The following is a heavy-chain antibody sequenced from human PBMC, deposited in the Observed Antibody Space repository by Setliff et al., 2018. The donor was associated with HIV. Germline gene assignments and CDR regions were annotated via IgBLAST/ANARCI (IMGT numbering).Heavy chain of an antibody. D-gene: IGHD6-13*01. Sequence: ASVKVSCKASGYTFTGYAMHWVRRAPGQRLEWMGWINAGNGNTKYSQKFQGRVTITRDTSASTAYMELSSLRSEDTAVYYCARDFLFTEAAAGETFDYWGQGTLVTVSS. J-gene: IGHJ4*02. V-gene: IGHV1-3*01. CDR1: GYTFTGYA. CDR3: ARDFLFTEAAAGETFDY. CDR2: INAGNGNT.